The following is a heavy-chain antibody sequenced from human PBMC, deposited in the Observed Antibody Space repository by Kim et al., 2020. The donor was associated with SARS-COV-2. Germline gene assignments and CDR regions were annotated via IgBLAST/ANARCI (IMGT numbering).Heavy chain of an antibody. D-gene: IGHD3-16*02. CDR3: ARQMITFGGVIVSSEDAFDI. CDR2: IYYSGST. J-gene: IGHJ3*02. Sequence: SETLSLTCTVSGGSISSSSYYWGWIRQPPGKGLEWIGSIYYSGSTYYNPSLKSRVTISVDTSKNQFSLKLSSVTAADTAVYYCARQMITFGGVIVSSEDAFDIWGQGTMVTVSS. CDR1: GGSISSSSYY. V-gene: IGHV4-39*01.